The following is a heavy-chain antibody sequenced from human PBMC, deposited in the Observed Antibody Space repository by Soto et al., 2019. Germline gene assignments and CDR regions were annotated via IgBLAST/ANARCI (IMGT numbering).Heavy chain of an antibody. V-gene: IGHV1-18*01. Sequence: GASVKVSCKASGYTFTVYDVSRFRQAPGQGLEWMGWISAYNGNTNYAQKLQGRVTMTTDTSTSTAYMELRSLRSDDTAVYYCARQVVSDAFDIWGQGTMVTVSS. CDR3: ARQVVSDAFDI. D-gene: IGHD2-15*01. J-gene: IGHJ3*02. CDR2: ISAYNGNT. CDR1: GYTFTVYD.